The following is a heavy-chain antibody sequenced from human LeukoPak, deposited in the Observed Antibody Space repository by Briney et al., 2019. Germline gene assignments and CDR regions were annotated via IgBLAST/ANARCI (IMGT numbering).Heavy chain of an antibody. V-gene: IGHV5-51*01. CDR2: IY. Sequence: GESPKISCKGSGYTFTSYWTAWVRQMPGKGLEWMGIIYSPSFQGQVTISVDKSISTAYLQWSSLKASDTAMYYCARHSDAATISLAYWGQGTLVTVSS. D-gene: IGHD2-15*01. J-gene: IGHJ4*02. CDR3: ARHSDAATISLAY. CDR1: GYTFTSYW.